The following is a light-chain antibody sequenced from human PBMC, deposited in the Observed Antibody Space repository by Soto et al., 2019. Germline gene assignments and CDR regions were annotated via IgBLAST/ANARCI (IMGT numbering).Light chain of an antibody. J-gene: IGLJ2*01. CDR2: QDS. Sequence: SYELTQPPSVSVSPGQPASITCSGDKLGDKYACWYQQKPGQSPVLVIYQDSKRPSGIPERFSGSNSGNTATLTISGTQAMDEADYYCQAWDSSTGVFGGGTKVTVL. CDR3: QAWDSSTGV. V-gene: IGLV3-1*01. CDR1: KLGDKY.